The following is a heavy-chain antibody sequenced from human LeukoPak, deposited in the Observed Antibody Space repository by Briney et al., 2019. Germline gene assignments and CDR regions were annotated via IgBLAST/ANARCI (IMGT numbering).Heavy chain of an antibody. V-gene: IGHV4-34*01. Sequence: SETLSLTCAVYGGSFSGYYWSWIRQPPGKGLEWIGEINHSGSTNYNPSLKSRVTISVDTSKNQFSLKLSSVTAADTAVYYCARDQIAVAGLSYYYMDVWGKGTTVTVSS. D-gene: IGHD6-19*01. J-gene: IGHJ6*03. CDR3: ARDQIAVAGLSYYYMDV. CDR1: GGSFSGYY. CDR2: INHSGST.